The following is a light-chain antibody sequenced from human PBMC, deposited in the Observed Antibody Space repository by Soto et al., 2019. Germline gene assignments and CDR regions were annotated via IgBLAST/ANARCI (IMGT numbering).Light chain of an antibody. J-gene: IGLJ1*01. CDR2: DVS. V-gene: IGLV2-14*03. CDR3: SSYTSTSTLYV. CDR1: SSDIGGYNH. Sequence: QSVLTQPASVSGSPGQSITISCTGTSSDIGGYNHVSWYQQLPGKVPKLIIYDVSNRPSGVSDRFSGSKSGNAASLTISGLQAEDEADYYCSSYTSTSTLYVFGTGTKLTVL.